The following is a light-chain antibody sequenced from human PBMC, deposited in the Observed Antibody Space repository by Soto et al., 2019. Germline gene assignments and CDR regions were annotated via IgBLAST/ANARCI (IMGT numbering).Light chain of an antibody. J-gene: IGKJ4*01. CDR2: DAS. Sequence: DIHMTQSPSTLSASVGDRVTITCRASRSISNWLAWYQQRPGIAPKLLIFDASILQSGVPSRFSGSGSGTEFTLSISRLQTDDFATYYCQQYGSFSPITFGGGTKVDIK. CDR1: RSISNW. CDR3: QQYGSFSPIT. V-gene: IGKV1-5*01.